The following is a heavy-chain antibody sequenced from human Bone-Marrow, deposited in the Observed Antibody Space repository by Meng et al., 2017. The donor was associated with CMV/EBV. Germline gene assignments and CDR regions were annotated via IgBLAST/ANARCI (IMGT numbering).Heavy chain of an antibody. CDR2: IYSGGSST. CDR1: GFTFSSYA. V-gene: IGHV3-23*03. D-gene: IGHD2-2*01. Sequence: GGSLRLSCAASGFTFSSYAMSWVRQAPGKGLEWVSVIYSGGSSTYYADSVKGRFTISRDNSKNTLYLQMNSLRAEDTAVYYCAKGGSTSLYYYYGMDVWGQGTTVTVSS. CDR3: AKGGSTSLYYYYGMDV. J-gene: IGHJ6*01.